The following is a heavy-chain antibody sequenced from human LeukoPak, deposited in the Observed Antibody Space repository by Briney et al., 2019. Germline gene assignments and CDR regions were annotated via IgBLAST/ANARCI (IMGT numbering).Heavy chain of an antibody. CDR1: GFTFSNAW. CDR3: TTDRGYGSPLKYYYYMDV. Sequence: GGSLRLSCAASGFTFSNAWMSWVRQAPGKGLEWVGRIKSKTDGGTTDYAAPVKGRFTISRDDSKNTLYLQMNSLKTEDTAVYYCTTDRGYGSPLKYYYYMDVWGKGTTVTISS. V-gene: IGHV3-15*01. CDR2: IKSKTDGGTT. J-gene: IGHJ6*03. D-gene: IGHD3-10*01.